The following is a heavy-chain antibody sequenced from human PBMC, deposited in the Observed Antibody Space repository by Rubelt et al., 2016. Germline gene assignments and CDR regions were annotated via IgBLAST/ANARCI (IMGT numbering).Heavy chain of an antibody. J-gene: IGHJ4*02. CDR1: GFTFSSYA. CDR2: ITSKSGKT. D-gene: IGHD5-18*01. Sequence: GGGVFQPGRSLRLSCAASGFTFSSYAMGWVRQAPGEGLDWVSGITSKSGKTDYADSVKGRFTISRDNDKNSLSLQMDSLSGEDTALYYCATGHTAFDYWGQGTLVTVSS. V-gene: IGHV3-9*01. CDR3: ATGHTAFDY.